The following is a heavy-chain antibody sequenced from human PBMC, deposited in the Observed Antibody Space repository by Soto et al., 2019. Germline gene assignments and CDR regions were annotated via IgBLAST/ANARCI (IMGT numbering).Heavy chain of an antibody. J-gene: IGHJ5*02. CDR3: ARERETLEGNWFDP. V-gene: IGHV1-69*13. CDR1: GYTFTNFG. CDR2: IIPIFGTA. Sequence: SVKVSCKASGYTFTNFGVTWVRRAPGQGLEWMGGIIPIFGTANYAQKFQGRVTITADESTSTAYMELSSLRSEDTAVYYCARERETLEGNWFDPWGQGTLVTVSS.